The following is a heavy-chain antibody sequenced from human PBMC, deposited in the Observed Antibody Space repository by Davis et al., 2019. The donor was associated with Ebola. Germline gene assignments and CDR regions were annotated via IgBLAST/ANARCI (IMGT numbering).Heavy chain of an antibody. V-gene: IGHV4-59*12. CDR3: ARETYFYYYGMDV. CDR1: GDSMSDYY. D-gene: IGHD3-10*01. J-gene: IGHJ6*02. CDR2: IYYSGTT. Sequence: SETLSLTCTVSGDSMSDYYYNWIRQPPGRGLEWIGNIYYSGTTNLNPSLKSRVTISGDTSKNQFSLKLSSVTAADTAVYYCARETYFYYYGMDVWGQGTTVTVSS.